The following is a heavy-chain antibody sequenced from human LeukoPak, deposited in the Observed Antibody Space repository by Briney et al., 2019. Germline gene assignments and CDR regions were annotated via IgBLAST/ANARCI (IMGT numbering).Heavy chain of an antibody. J-gene: IGHJ6*04. CDR3: AREVVPNYYGSGSASDYYYYYGMDV. CDR1: GYTFTSYG. Sequence: ASVKVSCKAPGYTFTSYGISWVRQAPGQGLEWMGWISAYNGNTNYAQKLQGRVTITTDTSTSTAYMELRSLRSDDTAVYYCAREVVPNYYGSGSASDYYYYYGMDVWGKGTTVTVSS. CDR2: ISAYNGNT. V-gene: IGHV1-18*04. D-gene: IGHD3-10*01.